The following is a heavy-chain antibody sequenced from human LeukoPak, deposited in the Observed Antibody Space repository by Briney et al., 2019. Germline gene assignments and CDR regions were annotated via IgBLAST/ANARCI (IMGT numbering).Heavy chain of an antibody. Sequence: PGGSLRLSCAASGFTFSDYYMSWIRQAPGKGLEWVSYISSSGSIIYYADSVKGRFTISRDNAKNSMYLQMNSLRAEDTAVYYCARGQYDRSPFLQHWGQGTLVTVSS. CDR3: ARGQYDRSPFLQH. J-gene: IGHJ1*01. CDR1: GFTFSDYY. D-gene: IGHD3-22*01. V-gene: IGHV3-11*01. CDR2: ISSSGSII.